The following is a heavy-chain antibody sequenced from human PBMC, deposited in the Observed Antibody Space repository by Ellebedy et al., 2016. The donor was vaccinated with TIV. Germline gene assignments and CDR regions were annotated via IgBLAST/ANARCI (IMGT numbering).Heavy chain of an antibody. Sequence: PGGSLRLSCEASGFPFGGYWIHWVRQVPGKGLVWVSRINGDGRSTTYADSVKGRFTISRDNAKNTVYLQMNSLRAEDTAVYYCARDRGWLQSHAYYYGMDFWGQGTTVTVSS. D-gene: IGHD5-24*01. J-gene: IGHJ6*02. CDR2: INGDGRST. V-gene: IGHV3-74*01. CDR3: ARDRGWLQSHAYYYGMDF. CDR1: GFPFGGYW.